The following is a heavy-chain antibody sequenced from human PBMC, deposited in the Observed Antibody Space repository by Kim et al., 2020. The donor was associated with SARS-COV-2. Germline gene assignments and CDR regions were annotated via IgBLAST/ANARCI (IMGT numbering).Heavy chain of an antibody. CDR3: ARLTTAMGYYYYGMDV. Sequence: SVKSRITINPDTSKNQFSLQLNSVTPEDTAVYYCARLTTAMGYYYYGMDVWGQGTTVTVSS. V-gene: IGHV6-1*01. D-gene: IGHD5-18*01. J-gene: IGHJ6*02.